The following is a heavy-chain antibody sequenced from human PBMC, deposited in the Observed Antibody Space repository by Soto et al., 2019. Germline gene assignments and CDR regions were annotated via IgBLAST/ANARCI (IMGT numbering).Heavy chain of an antibody. D-gene: IGHD6-13*01. V-gene: IGHV3-48*02. CDR3: ARDERVAAAGTFDY. J-gene: IGHJ4*02. CDR2: ISYSSSAI. Sequence: GGSLRLSCAASGFSFSTYSMNWVRQAPGKGLEWVSYISYSSSAIHYADSVKGRFTISRDNAKNSLYLQMISLREDDTAVYYCARDERVAAAGTFDYWGQGILVTVSS. CDR1: GFSFSTYS.